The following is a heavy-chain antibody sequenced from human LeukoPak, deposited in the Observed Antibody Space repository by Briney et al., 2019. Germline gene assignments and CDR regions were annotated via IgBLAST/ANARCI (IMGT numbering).Heavy chain of an antibody. V-gene: IGHV4-39*01. CDR1: GGSISSSSYY. D-gene: IGHD3-3*01. CDR2: IYYSGST. Sequence: SETLSLTCTVSGGSISSSSYYWGWIRQPPGKGLEWIGSIYYSGSTYYNPSLKSRVTISVDTSKNQFSLKLSSVTAADTAVYYCARGWTFGVVITWFDPWGQGTLVTVSS. J-gene: IGHJ5*02. CDR3: ARGWTFGVVITWFDP.